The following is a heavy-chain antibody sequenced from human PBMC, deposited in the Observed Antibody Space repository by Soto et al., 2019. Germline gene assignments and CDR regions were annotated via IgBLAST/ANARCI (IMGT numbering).Heavy chain of an antibody. D-gene: IGHD2-2*02. Sequence: QVQLQQWGAGLLKPSETLSLTCAVYGGSFSGYYWSWIRQPPGKGLEWIGEINHSGSTNYNPSLKSRVTIAVDTPKNQFSLKPSSVTAADTAVYYWARAPPPSRRIVVVPAAIRKWFDPWGQGTLVTVSS. V-gene: IGHV4-34*01. CDR2: INHSGST. CDR1: GGSFSGYY. CDR3: ARAPPPSRRIVVVPAAIRKWFDP. J-gene: IGHJ5*02.